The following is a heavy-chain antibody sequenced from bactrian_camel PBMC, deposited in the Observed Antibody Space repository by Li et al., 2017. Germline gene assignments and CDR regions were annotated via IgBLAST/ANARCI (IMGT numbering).Heavy chain of an antibody. CDR2: ILFNGANA. J-gene: IGHJ4*01. CDR3: ATGDGSWTPDDGKEYSY. V-gene: IGHV3S40*01. Sequence: DVQLVESGGGLVQPGGSLRLTCAVSGFTASRHDISWVRQAPGKGLEWISAILFNGANAYYADSLKGRFIVSRHNSNNAENTVYLEMNGLKTEDTAVYYCATGDGSWTPDDGKEYSYWGQGTQVTVS. D-gene: IGHD6*01. CDR1: GFTASRHD.